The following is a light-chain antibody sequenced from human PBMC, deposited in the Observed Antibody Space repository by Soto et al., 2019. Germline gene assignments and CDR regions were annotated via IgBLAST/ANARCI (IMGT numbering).Light chain of an antibody. CDR3: SSYAGSNQGV. J-gene: IGLJ2*01. CDR1: SSDVGGYNY. CDR2: EVT. V-gene: IGLV2-8*01. Sequence: QSALTQPPSASGSPGQSVTISCTGTSSDVGGYNYVSWYQQHPGEAPKLMIYEVTKRPSGVPYRFSGSKSGNTASLTVSGLQAEDEADYYCSSYAGSNQGVFGGGTKLTVL.